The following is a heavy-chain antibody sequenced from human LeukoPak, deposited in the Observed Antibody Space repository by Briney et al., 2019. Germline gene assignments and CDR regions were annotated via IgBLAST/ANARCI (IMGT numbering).Heavy chain of an antibody. D-gene: IGHD3-10*01. V-gene: IGHV4-34*01. J-gene: IGHJ5*02. CDR3: ARNIGLGGFGKLGEWFDP. CDR1: GVSFSGYY. CDR2: INHSRST. Sequence: SETLSPTRAVYGVSFSGYYCSWIPQPPGNGLEGIGEINHSRSTNYHPSLKTRGTISVYTSKNPFSLTLSTVTAAHTAVRYSARNIGLGGFGKLGEWFDPRGEGDLVTVSS.